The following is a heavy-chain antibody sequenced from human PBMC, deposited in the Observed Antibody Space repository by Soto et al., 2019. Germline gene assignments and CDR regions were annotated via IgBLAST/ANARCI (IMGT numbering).Heavy chain of an antibody. V-gene: IGHV3-23*01. CDR3: AKTMSYLGGYDLNWLAH. Sequence: EVHLLESGGNLVQPGMSLRLSCAASGFIFSDYAMTWVRQAPGKGLEWVSTISGTRGRHRNTFYTASVKGRFTVTRDNPKNTMFLEMNSLRVEDTDVYYCAKTMSYLGGYDLNWLAHWGQGTLVTVSS. CDR1: GFIFSDYA. J-gene: IGHJ5*02. D-gene: IGHD5-12*01. CDR2: ISGTRGRHRNT.